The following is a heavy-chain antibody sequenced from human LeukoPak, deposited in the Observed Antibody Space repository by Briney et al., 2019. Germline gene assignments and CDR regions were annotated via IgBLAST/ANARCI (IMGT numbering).Heavy chain of an antibody. J-gene: IGHJ4*02. V-gene: IGHV3-7*01. D-gene: IGHD2-2*01. CDR2: IKQDGSEK. CDR3: ARDGAPDAHCSSTSCAIR. Sequence: GGSLRLSCAASGFTFSNAWMSWVRQAPGKGLEWVANIKQDGSEKYYVDSVKGRFTISRDNAKNSLYLQMSSLRVEDTAVYYCARDGAPDAHCSSTSCAIRWGQGTLVTVSS. CDR1: GFTFSNAW.